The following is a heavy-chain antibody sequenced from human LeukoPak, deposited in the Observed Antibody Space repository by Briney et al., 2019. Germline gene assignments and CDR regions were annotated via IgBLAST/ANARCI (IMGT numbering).Heavy chain of an antibody. V-gene: IGHV4-34*01. J-gene: IGHJ5*02. D-gene: IGHD4-17*01. Sequence: RASETLSLTCAVYGGSFSGYYWSWIRQPPGRGLEWIGEINHSGSNNYHTSLKSRVTISVATSKNQFSLKLSSVTAADTAVYYCARVTTVTTGGWFDPWGQGTLVTVSS. CDR3: ARVTTVTTGGWFDP. CDR2: INHSGSN. CDR1: GGSFSGYY.